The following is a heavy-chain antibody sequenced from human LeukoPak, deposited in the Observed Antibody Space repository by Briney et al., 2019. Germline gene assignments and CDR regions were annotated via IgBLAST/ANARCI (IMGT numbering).Heavy chain of an antibody. V-gene: IGHV3-21*03. Sequence: GGSLRLSCAASRFTFSTYSMTWVRQAPGKGLEWVSSISSSSNYMYYADSVKGRFTISRDNAKNSLYLQMNSLKTEDTAVYYCTRAGLTTAMGYFDYWGQGTLVTVSS. D-gene: IGHD5-18*01. J-gene: IGHJ4*02. CDR2: ISSSSNYM. CDR1: RFTFSTYS. CDR3: TRAGLTTAMGYFDY.